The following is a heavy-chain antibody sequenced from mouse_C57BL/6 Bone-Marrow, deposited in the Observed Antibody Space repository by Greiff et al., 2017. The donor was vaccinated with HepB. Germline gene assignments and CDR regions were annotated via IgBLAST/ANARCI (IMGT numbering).Heavy chain of an antibody. CDR3: ARHGTTVVATGPFDY. D-gene: IGHD1-1*01. CDR2: FYPGSGSI. J-gene: IGHJ2*01. Sequence: VKLMESGAELVKPGASVKLSCKASGYTFTEYTIPWVKQRSGQGLEWIGWFYPGSGSIKYNEKFKDKATLTADKSSSTVYMELSRLTSEDSAVYFCARHGTTVVATGPFDYWGQGTTLTVSS. CDR1: GYTFTEYT. V-gene: IGHV1-62-2*01.